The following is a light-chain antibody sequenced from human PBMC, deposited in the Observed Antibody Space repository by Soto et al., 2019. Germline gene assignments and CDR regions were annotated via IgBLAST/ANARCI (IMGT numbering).Light chain of an antibody. Sequence: DIQMTQSPSTLSASVGDRVTITCRASQSISSWLAWYQQKPGKAPKLLIYDASSLESGVPSRFSGSGSGTEFTLTISSLQPDDFATSYCQQYNSYMTFGQGTKVDIK. CDR2: DAS. CDR1: QSISSW. CDR3: QQYNSYMT. J-gene: IGKJ1*01. V-gene: IGKV1-5*01.